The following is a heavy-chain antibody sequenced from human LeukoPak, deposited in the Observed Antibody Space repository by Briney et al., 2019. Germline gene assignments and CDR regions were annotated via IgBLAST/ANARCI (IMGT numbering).Heavy chain of an antibody. CDR3: ARESSGLVFDY. CDR1: GGTFSSYA. D-gene: IGHD3-22*01. V-gene: IGHV1-46*01. J-gene: IGHJ4*02. Sequence: ASVKVSCKASGGTFSSYAISWVRQAPGQGLEWMGIINPSGGSTSYAQKFQGRVTMTRDTSTSTVYMELSSLRSEDTAVYYCARESSGLVFDYWGQGTLVTVSS. CDR2: INPSGGST.